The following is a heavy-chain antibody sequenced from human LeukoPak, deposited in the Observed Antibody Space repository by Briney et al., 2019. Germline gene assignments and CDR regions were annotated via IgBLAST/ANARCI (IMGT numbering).Heavy chain of an antibody. Sequence: GASVKVSCKASGYTFTGYYMHWVRQAPGQGLEWMGWINPNSGGTNYAQKFQGRATMTRDTSISTAYMELSRLRSDDTAVYYCASGGESAITMVRGVITTPFLYWGQGTLVTVSS. V-gene: IGHV1-2*02. D-gene: IGHD3-10*01. CDR2: INPNSGGT. CDR1: GYTFTGYY. J-gene: IGHJ4*02. CDR3: ASGGESAITMVRGVITTPFLY.